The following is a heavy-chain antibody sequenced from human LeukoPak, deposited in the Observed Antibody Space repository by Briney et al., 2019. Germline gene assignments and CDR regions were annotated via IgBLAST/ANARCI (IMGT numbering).Heavy chain of an antibody. CDR3: ARDSSSWYVVDYYYGMDV. CDR2: IYYSGST. D-gene: IGHD6-13*01. Sequence: SETLSLTCTVSGGSISSGGYYWSWIRQHPGKGLEWIGYIYYSGSTYYNPSLKSRVTISVDTSKNQFSLKLSSVTAADTAVYYCARDSSSWYVVDYYYGMDVWGQGTTVTVSS. V-gene: IGHV4-31*03. J-gene: IGHJ6*02. CDR1: GGSISSGGYY.